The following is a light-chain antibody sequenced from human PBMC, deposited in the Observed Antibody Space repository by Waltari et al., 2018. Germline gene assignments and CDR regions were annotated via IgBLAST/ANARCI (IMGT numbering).Light chain of an antibody. Sequence: CRASESLRRTTFAWFQQKPGQPLRLLIYGTSTRAAGIPARFSRSESETDFSLTISNLQPEDFATYYCQQYDYWPWTFGQGTRVE. CDR1: ESLRRTT. J-gene: IGKJ1*01. V-gene: IGKV3D-15*01. CDR2: GTS. CDR3: QQYDYWPWT.